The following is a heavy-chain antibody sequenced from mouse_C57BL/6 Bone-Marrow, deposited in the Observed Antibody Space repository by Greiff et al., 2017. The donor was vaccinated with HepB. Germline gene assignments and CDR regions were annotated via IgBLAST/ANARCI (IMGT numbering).Heavy chain of an antibody. Sequence: VQLQQSGPGLVQPSQSLSITCTVSGFSLTSYGVHWVRQSPGKGLEWLGVIWSGGSTDYNAAFISRLSISKDNSKSQVFFKMNSLQADDTAIYYCASYYGSSYNYAMDYWGQGTSVTVSS. CDR1: GFSLTSYG. J-gene: IGHJ4*01. V-gene: IGHV2-2*01. CDR3: ASYYGSSYNYAMDY. CDR2: IWSGGST. D-gene: IGHD1-1*01.